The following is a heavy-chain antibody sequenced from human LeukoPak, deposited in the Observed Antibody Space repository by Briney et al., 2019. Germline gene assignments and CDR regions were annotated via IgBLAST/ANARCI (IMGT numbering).Heavy chain of an antibody. V-gene: IGHV3-7*01. Sequence: GGSLRLSCAASGFAFSSYWMSWVRQAPGKGLEWVANIKQDGSEKYYVDSVKGRFTISRDNAKNSLYLQMNSLRAEDTAVYYCARGDYDFWSGYYLFDYWGQGTLVTVSS. D-gene: IGHD3-3*01. CDR1: GFAFSSYW. J-gene: IGHJ4*02. CDR3: ARGDYDFWSGYYLFDY. CDR2: IKQDGSEK.